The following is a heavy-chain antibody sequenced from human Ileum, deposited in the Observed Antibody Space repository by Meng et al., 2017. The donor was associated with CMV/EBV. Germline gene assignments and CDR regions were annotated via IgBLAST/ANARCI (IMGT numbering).Heavy chain of an antibody. CDR2: IKQDGTIT. Sequence: EVKLVEAGGGLVQPGGSLRLSCAASGFTFNAYWVTWVRQAPGKGLEFVANIKQDGTITNYVDSVKGRFTISRDNGKNSLYLQMNSVRVDDTAVYYCARDPGRSAFDIWGQGTMVTVSS. J-gene: IGHJ3*02. CDR3: ARDPGRSAFDI. D-gene: IGHD1-26*01. V-gene: IGHV3-7*04. CDR1: GFTFNAYW.